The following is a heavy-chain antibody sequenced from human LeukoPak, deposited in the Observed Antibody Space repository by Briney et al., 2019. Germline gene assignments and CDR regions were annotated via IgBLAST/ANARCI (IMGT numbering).Heavy chain of an antibody. Sequence: GGSLRLSCAASGFTVSGNYMSWVRQAPGKGLEWVSVIYSGGGTSYAGSVMGRFTISRDKSKNTLYLQMNSLRAEDTAVYYCARPFTQTVAGYDYWGQGTLVTVSS. V-gene: IGHV3-66*04. CDR2: IYSGGGT. D-gene: IGHD6-19*01. J-gene: IGHJ4*02. CDR3: ARPFTQTVAGYDY. CDR1: GFTVSGNY.